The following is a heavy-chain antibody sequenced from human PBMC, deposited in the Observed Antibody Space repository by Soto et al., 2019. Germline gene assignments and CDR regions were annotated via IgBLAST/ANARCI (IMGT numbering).Heavy chain of an antibody. CDR1: GASLSDNY. Sequence: PSETLSLTCAVYGASLSDNYCNWLRQPPGKGLEWIGEINHSGNTNYNPSLRSRVTISIDTSKNQLSLNLRSVSAADTAVYYCATYGAFAKYYFDYWGRGALVTVSS. CDR2: INHSGNT. CDR3: ATYGAFAKYYFDY. J-gene: IGHJ4*02. D-gene: IGHD2-8*01. V-gene: IGHV4-34*01.